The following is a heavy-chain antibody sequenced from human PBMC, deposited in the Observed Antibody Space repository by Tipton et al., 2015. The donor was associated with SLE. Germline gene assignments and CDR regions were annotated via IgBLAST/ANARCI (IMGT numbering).Heavy chain of an antibody. J-gene: IGHJ4*02. D-gene: IGHD7-27*01. CDR2: IKHDESEK. Sequence: SLRLSCPASGFTFSNYNMNWVRQTPGKGLEWVANIKHDESEKYYVDSVRGRFTISRDNTKNSLYLQMNSLRDEDTAVYYCAKGGTGKFDYWGQGTLVTVSS. V-gene: IGHV3-7*01. CDR1: GFTFSNYN. CDR3: AKGGTGKFDY.